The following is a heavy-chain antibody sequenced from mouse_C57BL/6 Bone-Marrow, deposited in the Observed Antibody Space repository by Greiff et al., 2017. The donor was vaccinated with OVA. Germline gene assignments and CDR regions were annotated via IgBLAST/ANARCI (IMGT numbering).Heavy chain of an antibody. CDR1: GFNIKDDY. CDR2: IDPENGDT. D-gene: IGHD1-1*01. J-gene: IGHJ1*03. V-gene: IGHV14-4*01. Sequence: VQLKESGAELVRPGASVKLSCTASGFNIKDDYMHWVKQRPEQGLEWIGWIDPENGDTEYASKFQGKATITADTSSNTAYLQLSSLTSEDTAVYYCTLYYYGSSWYFDVWGTGTTVTVSS. CDR3: TLYYYGSSWYFDV.